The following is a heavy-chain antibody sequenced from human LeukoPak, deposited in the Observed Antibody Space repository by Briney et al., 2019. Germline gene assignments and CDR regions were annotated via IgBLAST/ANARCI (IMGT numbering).Heavy chain of an antibody. CDR3: ARSYSSGWYLGWFDP. D-gene: IGHD6-19*01. Sequence: ASVKVSCKASGYTFTSYGISWVRQAPGQGLEWMGWISAYNGNTNYAQKLQGRVTMTTDTSTSTAYMELRSLRSDDTAVYYCARSYSSGWYLGWFDPWGQGTLVAVSS. CDR2: ISAYNGNT. J-gene: IGHJ5*02. V-gene: IGHV1-18*01. CDR1: GYTFTSYG.